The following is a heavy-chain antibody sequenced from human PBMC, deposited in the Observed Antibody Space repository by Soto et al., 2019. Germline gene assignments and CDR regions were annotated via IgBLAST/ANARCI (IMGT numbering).Heavy chain of an antibody. J-gene: IGHJ4*02. CDR2: ISGSGTKT. D-gene: IGHD3-16*01. CDR1: AFGFSDYA. CDR3: TKGPRSDRLISFGEDY. Sequence: LRLSCAASAFGFSDYAMTWVRQAPGKGLEWVSAISGSGTKTYYADSVKGRFTISRDNSMNTLHLHMNSLRADDTAVYYCTKGPRSDRLISFGEDYWGQGTLVTVSS. V-gene: IGHV3-23*01.